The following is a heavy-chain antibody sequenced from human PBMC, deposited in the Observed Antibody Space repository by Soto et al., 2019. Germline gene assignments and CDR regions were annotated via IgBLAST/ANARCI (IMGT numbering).Heavy chain of an antibody. V-gene: IGHV4-30-2*01. Sequence: SLTLAVSGGSISSGGYSWSWIRQPPGKCLGWIGYIYHSGSTYYNPSLKSRVTISVDRSKNQFSLERSSVTAADTAVYYCARDKLALYGMEFWGERTTVNASS. CDR1: GGSISSGGYS. CDR3: ARDKLALYGMEF. CDR2: IYHSGST. J-gene: IGHJ6*04.